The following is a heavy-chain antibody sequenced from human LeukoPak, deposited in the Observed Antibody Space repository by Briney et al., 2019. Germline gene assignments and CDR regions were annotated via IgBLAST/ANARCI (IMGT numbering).Heavy chain of an antibody. D-gene: IGHD1-26*01. CDR3: ARGVGATHYFDY. Sequence: SETLSLTCAVYGGSFSGYYWSWIRQPPGKGLEWIGEINHSGSTNYNPSLKSRVTISVDTSKNQFSLKLSSVTAADTAVYYCARGVGATHYFDYWGQGTLVTVSS. CDR1: GGSFSGYY. J-gene: IGHJ4*02. V-gene: IGHV4-34*01. CDR2: INHSGST.